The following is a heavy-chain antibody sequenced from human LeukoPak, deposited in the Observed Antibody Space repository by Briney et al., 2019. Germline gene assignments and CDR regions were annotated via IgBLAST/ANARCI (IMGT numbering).Heavy chain of an antibody. Sequence: SETLSLTCAVYGGSFSGYYWSWIRQPPGKGLEWIGEINHSGSTNYNPSLKSRVTISVDTSKNQFSLKLSSVTAADTAVYYCARGSRITMSDWGQGTLVTVSS. J-gene: IGHJ4*02. CDR1: GGSFSGYY. CDR3: ARGSRITMSD. CDR2: INHSGST. V-gene: IGHV4-34*01. D-gene: IGHD3-10*02.